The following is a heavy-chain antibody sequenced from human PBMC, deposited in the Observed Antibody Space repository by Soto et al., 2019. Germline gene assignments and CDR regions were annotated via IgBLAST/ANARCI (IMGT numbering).Heavy chain of an antibody. CDR3: RTAETTYYYFLTGDLTYYYGMDD. Sequence: GGSLRLFCAASGFTFDYYTMHWVRQAPGKGLEWVSLISWDGGSTYYADSVKGRFTISRDNSNNSLYLQMNSLRTEHTALYYCRTAETTYYYFLTGDLTYYYGMDDWGQGTPVTVSS. J-gene: IGHJ6*02. V-gene: IGHV3-43*01. CDR2: ISWDGGST. CDR1: GFTFDYYT. D-gene: IGHD3-9*01.